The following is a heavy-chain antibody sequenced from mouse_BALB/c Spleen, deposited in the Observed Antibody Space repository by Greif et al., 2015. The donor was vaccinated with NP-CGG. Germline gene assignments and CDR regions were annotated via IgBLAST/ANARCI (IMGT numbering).Heavy chain of an antibody. D-gene: IGHD2-3*01. J-gene: IGHJ1*01. CDR2: IHPGCGGA. V-gene: IGHV1-15*01. CDR1: GYTVTEYE. CDR3: TRWLLWYFDV. Sequence: HVQLKQSGAEVARPGASAKLSCKALGYTVTEYEMHRGNQTPVHGLEWIGAIHPGCGGAAYHQKFKCKAALTADKSSSPAYMELSSLKFEVSAGYYCTRWLLWYFDVWSSGTAITVSS.